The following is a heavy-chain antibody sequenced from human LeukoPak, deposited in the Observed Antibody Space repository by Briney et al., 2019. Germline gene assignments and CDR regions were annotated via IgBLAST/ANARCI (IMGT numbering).Heavy chain of an antibody. V-gene: IGHV1-46*01. J-gene: IGHJ6*02. Sequence: RASVNVSCKASGYTFTSYYMHWVRQAPGQGLEWMGIINPSGGSTNYAQKFQGRVTMTRDTSTSTVYMELSSLRSEDTAVYYCARDRVSYDILTGYLAGYYYYYGMDVWGQGTTVTVSS. CDR1: GYTFTSYY. CDR3: ARDRVSYDILTGYLAGYYYYYGMDV. CDR2: INPSGGST. D-gene: IGHD3-9*01.